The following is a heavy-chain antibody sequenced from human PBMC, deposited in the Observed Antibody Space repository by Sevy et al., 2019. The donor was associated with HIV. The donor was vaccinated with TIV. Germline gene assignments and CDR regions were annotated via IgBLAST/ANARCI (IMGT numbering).Heavy chain of an antibody. CDR1: GFSFSDSY. D-gene: IGHD5-18*01. Sequence: GGSLRLSCAASGFSFSDSYMSWVRQAPGKGLEWIAYISGSGNIIYYADSVRGRFSISRDNAKKSLYLQMNSLRAEDTAVYFYAKKGYRSGIFYDIDYWGQGTLVTVSS. CDR3: AKKGYRSGIFYDIDY. CDR2: ISGSGNII. V-gene: IGHV3-11*01. J-gene: IGHJ4*01.